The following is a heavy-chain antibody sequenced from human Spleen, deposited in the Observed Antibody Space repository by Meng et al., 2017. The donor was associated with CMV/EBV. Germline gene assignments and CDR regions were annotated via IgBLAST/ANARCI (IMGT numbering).Heavy chain of an antibody. CDR2: INPNGGGT. CDR3: ARSHSPHSGSSYFDY. J-gene: IGHJ4*02. Sequence: ASVKVSCKASGYTFTDYGISWVRQAPGQGLEWMGWINPNGGGTNYAQKFQGRVTMTRDTSINTAYVELTSLTSDDTALYYCARSHSPHSGSSYFDYWGQGPLVTVSS. D-gene: IGHD6-13*01. V-gene: IGHV1-2*02. CDR1: GYTFTDYG.